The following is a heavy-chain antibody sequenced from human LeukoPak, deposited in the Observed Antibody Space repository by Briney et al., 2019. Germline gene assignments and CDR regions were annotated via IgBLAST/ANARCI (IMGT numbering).Heavy chain of an antibody. CDR1: GFTFSGFW. D-gene: IGHD4-17*01. CDR3: ARDLHGDYSFQH. Sequence: PGGSLRLSCAVSGFTFSGFWMSWSRQAPGKGLEWVASIDSDGSEGYYADVVKGRFTISRDNAKNSLYLQMNSLRDEDTAVYYCARDLHGDYSFQHWGQGTLVTVSS. CDR2: IDSDGSEG. J-gene: IGHJ1*01. V-gene: IGHV3-7*01.